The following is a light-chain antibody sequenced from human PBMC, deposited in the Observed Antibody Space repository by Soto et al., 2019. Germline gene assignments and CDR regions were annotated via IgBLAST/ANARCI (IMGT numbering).Light chain of an antibody. CDR1: QSISSW. V-gene: IGKV1-5*01. CDR3: QEYNGYST. J-gene: IGKJ1*01. CDR2: DAS. Sequence: DFQMTQSPSTLSASLGDRVTITCRASQSISSWLAWYQQKPGKAPKLLIFDASSLEGGVPSRFSGSGSGTEFALTISSLRPDDSATYYCQEYNGYSTFGQGTKV.